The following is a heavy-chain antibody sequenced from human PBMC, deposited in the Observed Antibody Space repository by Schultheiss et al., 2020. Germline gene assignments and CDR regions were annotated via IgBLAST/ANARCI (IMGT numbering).Heavy chain of an antibody. CDR2: ISWNSGSI. J-gene: IGHJ4*02. CDR1: GFTFDDYA. Sequence: SLRLSCAASGFTFDDYAMHWVRQAPGKGLEWVSGISWNSGSIDYADSVKGRFTISRDNAKNSLYLQMNSLRAEDTALYYCAKGAVGDYEVHFDYWGQGALVIVFS. CDR3: AKGAVGDYEVHFDY. V-gene: IGHV3-9*01. D-gene: IGHD4-17*01.